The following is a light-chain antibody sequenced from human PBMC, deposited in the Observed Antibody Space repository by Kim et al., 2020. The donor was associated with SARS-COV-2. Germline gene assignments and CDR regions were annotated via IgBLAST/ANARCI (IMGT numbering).Light chain of an antibody. CDR1: QSVSTY. J-gene: IGKJ5*01. Sequence: SPGERAPLSCRASQSVSTYLAWYQQKPGQAPRLLIYDASNRATGIPAKFSGSGSGTDFTLTISSLEPEDFAVYYCQQRYNWPPITFGQGTRLEIK. V-gene: IGKV3-11*01. CDR3: QQRYNWPPIT. CDR2: DAS.